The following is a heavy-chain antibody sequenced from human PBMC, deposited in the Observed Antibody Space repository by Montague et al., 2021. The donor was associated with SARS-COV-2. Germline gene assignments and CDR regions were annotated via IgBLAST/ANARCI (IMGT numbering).Heavy chain of an antibody. D-gene: IGHD3-9*01. Sequence: SETLSLTCAVSGGSFSGYYWSWIRQPPGKGLEWIGEINHSGSTNYNPSLQSRVTILVDTPKNQFSLKLSAVTAADTAVYYCTGAHYEILTGPSTGVWGQGTTVTVSS. V-gene: IGHV4-34*01. CDR3: TGAHYEILTGPSTGV. J-gene: IGHJ6*02. CDR1: GGSFSGYY. CDR2: INHSGST.